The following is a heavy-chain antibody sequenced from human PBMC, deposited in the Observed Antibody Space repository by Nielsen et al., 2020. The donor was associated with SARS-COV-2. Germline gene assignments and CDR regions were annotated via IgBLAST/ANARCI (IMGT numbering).Heavy chain of an antibody. CDR3: AKDGRYCSSTSCYYYYYYMDV. CDR2: IWYDGSNK. Sequence: GESLKISCAASGFTFSSYGMHWVRQAPGKGLEWVAVIWYDGSNKYYADSVKGRFTISRDNSKNTLYLQMNSLRAEDTAVYYCAKDGRYCSSTSCYYYYYYMDVWGKGTTVTVSS. CDR1: GFTFSSYG. D-gene: IGHD2-2*01. V-gene: IGHV3-33*06. J-gene: IGHJ6*03.